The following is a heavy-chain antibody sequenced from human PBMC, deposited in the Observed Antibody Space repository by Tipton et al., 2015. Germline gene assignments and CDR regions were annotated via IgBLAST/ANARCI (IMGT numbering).Heavy chain of an antibody. J-gene: IGHJ4*02. V-gene: IGHV4-4*02. D-gene: IGHD3-16*01. CDR3: ARYRMGVDY. CDR2: IYYSGST. CDR1: GDSISSSNW. Sequence: ILSLTCSVSGDSISSSNWWSWVRQPPGKGLEWIGYIYYSGSTSYNSSLKSRVTISVDTSKNQFSLRLTSVTAADTAVYYCARYRMGVDYWGQGTLVTVSS.